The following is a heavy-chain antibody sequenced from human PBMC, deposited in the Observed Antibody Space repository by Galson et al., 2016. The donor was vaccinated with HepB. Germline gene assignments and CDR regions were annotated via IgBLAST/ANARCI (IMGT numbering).Heavy chain of an antibody. V-gene: IGHV4-34*08. Sequence: SETLSLTCGVDGLTFTGYFWSWMRQVPGKGLEWLGEIHRTGSTNYNPSVESRISITVDTSKRQFSLTLTSVTAADTALYYFAAYLWAAHRPYLDFWGQGSRVAVSS. CDR1: GLTFTGYF. D-gene: IGHD3-16*01. CDR3: AAYLWAAHRPYLDF. J-gene: IGHJ4*02. CDR2: IHRTGST.